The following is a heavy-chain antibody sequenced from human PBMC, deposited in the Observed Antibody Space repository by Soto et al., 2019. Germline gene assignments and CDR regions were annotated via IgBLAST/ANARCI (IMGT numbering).Heavy chain of an antibody. J-gene: IGHJ6*02. CDR1: GFTFDDYA. Sequence: EVQLVESGGDLLQPGKSLRLSCAASGFTFDDYAMHWVRQSPGKGLEWISGISWNGGNIGYADSVTGRFTISRDNAERSVFLQMNNLNPDDTAFYDGEKGGTDMVQCYRGLDFWGQGTTVTVSS. CDR2: ISWNGGNI. CDR3: EKGGTDMVQCYRGLDF. V-gene: IGHV3-9*01. D-gene: IGHD3-10*01.